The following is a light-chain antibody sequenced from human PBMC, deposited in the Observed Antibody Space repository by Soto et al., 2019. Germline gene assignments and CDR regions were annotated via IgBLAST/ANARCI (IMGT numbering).Light chain of an antibody. CDR2: QDD. V-gene: IGLV3-1*01. CDR1: KLEKKF. J-gene: IGLJ1*01. Sequence: SYELTQPPSVSVSPGQTATITCSGDKLEKKFVCWYQQRPGQPPVLVIYQDDKRPPGIPERFSGSNSGNTATLTIGGTQAVDEAAYYCQAWETTTYVFGTGTKVTVL. CDR3: QAWETTTYV.